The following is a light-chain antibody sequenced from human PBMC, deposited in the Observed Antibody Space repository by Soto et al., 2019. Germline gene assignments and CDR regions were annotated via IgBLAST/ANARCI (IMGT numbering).Light chain of an antibody. CDR1: QSVSRN. Sequence: EIVMTQSPATLSVSPGERATLSCRASQSVSRNLAWFQQKPGQAPRLLIYGASTRATGIPARFSGSGSGTEFILTISSLQSEDFAVYYCQQYNQWPPWTFGQGTKVVIK. V-gene: IGKV3-15*01. CDR3: QQYNQWPPWT. CDR2: GAS. J-gene: IGKJ1*01.